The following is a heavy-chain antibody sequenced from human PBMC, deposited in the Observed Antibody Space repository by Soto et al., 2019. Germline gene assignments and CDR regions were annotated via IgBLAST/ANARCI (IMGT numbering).Heavy chain of an antibody. Sequence: QVQLVQSGAEVRKPGASVKVSCKASGYPLTGYYMHWVRQAPGQGLEYMGWINPNSGDTNYAQKFQGRVTMTRDTSVSAVYMERSRLRSDDTALYYCARSPSYWGQGTLVTVSS. V-gene: IGHV1-2*02. CDR3: ARSPSY. CDR1: GYPLTGYY. CDR2: INPNSGDT. J-gene: IGHJ4*02.